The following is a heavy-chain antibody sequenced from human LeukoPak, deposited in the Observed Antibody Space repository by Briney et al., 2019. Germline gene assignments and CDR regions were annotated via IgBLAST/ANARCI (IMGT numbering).Heavy chain of an antibody. CDR2: ISWNSGSI. CDR3: AKGLGRGLYYFDY. V-gene: IGHV3-9*01. CDR1: GFTFDDYA. J-gene: IGHJ4*02. Sequence: GRSLRLSCAASGFTFDDYAMHWVRQAPGKGLEWVSGISWNSGSIGYADSVKGRFTISRDNAKNSLYLQMNSLRAEDTALYYCAKGLGRGLYYFDYWGQGTLVTVSS. D-gene: IGHD1-26*01.